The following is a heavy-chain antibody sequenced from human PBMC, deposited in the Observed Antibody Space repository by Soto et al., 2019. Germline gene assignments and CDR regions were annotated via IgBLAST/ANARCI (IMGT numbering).Heavy chain of an antibody. D-gene: IGHD5-18*01. V-gene: IGHV4-59*01. CDR3: TRNRYGPDP. J-gene: IGHJ5*02. CDR2: IAYTGST. Sequence: SETLALSCTVSGGAINNYHWSWIRQLPGKGLEWIGYIAYTGSTNYNPSLNDRGTMAVDTSNNQFSRMVTSVSAADTPVYCRTRNRYGPDPWGQGSLLTVSS. CDR1: GGAINNYH.